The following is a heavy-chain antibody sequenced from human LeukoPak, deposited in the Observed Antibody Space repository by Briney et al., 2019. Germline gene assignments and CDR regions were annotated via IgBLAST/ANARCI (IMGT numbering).Heavy chain of an antibody. CDR2: IIPILGIA. CDR3: ARPLMEGDSSGFDY. Sequence: SVKVSCKASGGTFSSYAISWVRQAPGQGLEWMGRIIPILGIANYAQKLQGRVTMTTDTSTSTAYMELRSLRSDDTAVYYCARPLMEGDSSGFDYWGQGTLVTVSS. J-gene: IGHJ4*02. D-gene: IGHD6-19*01. CDR1: GGTFSSYA. V-gene: IGHV1-69*04.